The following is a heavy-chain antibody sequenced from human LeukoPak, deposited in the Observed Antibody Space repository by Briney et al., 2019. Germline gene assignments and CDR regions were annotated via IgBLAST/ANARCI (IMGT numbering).Heavy chain of an antibody. CDR3: ARDGNYYDSSGPADY. J-gene: IGHJ4*02. V-gene: IGHV3-74*01. CDR1: RSTFSRYW. CDR2: INSDGIST. Sequence: GGSLRLSCAASRSTFSRYWMHWVRQAPGKGLVWVSRINSDGISTSYADSVKGRFTISRDNAKNTLYLQMNSLRAEDTAVYYCARDGNYYDSSGPADYWGQGTLVTVSS. D-gene: IGHD3-22*01.